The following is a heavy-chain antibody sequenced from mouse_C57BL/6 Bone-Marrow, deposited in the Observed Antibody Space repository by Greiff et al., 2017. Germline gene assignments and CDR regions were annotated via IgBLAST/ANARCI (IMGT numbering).Heavy chain of an antibody. CDR1: GYTFTNYW. CDR2: IYPGGGYT. V-gene: IGHV1-63*01. CDR3: ARRGYGNYVPFFDY. D-gene: IGHD2-1*01. J-gene: IGHJ2*01. Sequence: VQLQQSGAELVRPGTSVKMSCKASGYTFTNYWIGWAKQRPGHGLEWIGDIYPGGGYTNYNEKFKGKATLTADKSSSTAYMQFSSLTSEDSAIYYCARRGYGNYVPFFDYWGQGTTLTVSS.